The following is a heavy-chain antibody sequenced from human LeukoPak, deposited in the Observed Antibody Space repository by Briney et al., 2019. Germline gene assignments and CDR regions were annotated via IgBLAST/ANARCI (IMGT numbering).Heavy chain of an antibody. Sequence: SVNVSCKASGGTFISYAISWVRQAPGQGLEWMGGIIPIFGTANYAQKFQGRVTITTDESTSTAYMELSSLRSEDTAVYYCARAVDTAMVTGEYYYYMDVWGKGTTVTVSS. J-gene: IGHJ6*03. CDR1: GGTFISYA. CDR3: ARAVDTAMVTGEYYYYMDV. D-gene: IGHD5-18*01. V-gene: IGHV1-69*05. CDR2: IIPIFGTA.